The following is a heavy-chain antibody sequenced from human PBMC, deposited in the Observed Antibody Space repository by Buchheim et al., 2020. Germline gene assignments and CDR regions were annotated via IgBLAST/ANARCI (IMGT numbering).Heavy chain of an antibody. CDR3: AKDFTVTLHEGPKQEYYFDY. CDR1: GFTFSSYA. CDR2: ISGSGGST. Sequence: EVQLLESGGGLVQPGGSLRLSCAASGFTFSSYAMSWVRQAPGKGLEWVSAISGSGGSTYYADSVKGRFTISRANSKNTLYLQMNSLRAEDTAVYYCAKDFTVTLHEGPKQEYYFDYWGQGTL. V-gene: IGHV3-23*01. J-gene: IGHJ4*02. D-gene: IGHD4-11*01.